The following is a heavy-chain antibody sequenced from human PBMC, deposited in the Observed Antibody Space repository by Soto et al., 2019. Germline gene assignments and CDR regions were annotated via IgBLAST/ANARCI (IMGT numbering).Heavy chain of an antibody. D-gene: IGHD3-3*02. J-gene: IGHJ5*02. CDR1: CCSISSSNW. CDR2: IYHSGST. CDR3: APQISNWFQA. Sequence: LRETLSLTCAFSCCSISSSNWWIWVLQPPGKGLEWIGEIYHSGSTNYNPSLKSRVNISVDKSKNQFSLKLSSVTAADTAVYYCAPQISNWFQAWGEGTLVTLSS. V-gene: IGHV4-4*02.